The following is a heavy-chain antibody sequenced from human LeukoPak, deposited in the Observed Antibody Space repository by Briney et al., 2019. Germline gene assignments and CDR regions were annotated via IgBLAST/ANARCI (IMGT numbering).Heavy chain of an antibody. J-gene: IGHJ4*02. CDR2: IIPIFGTA. CDR1: GGTFSSYA. V-gene: IGHV1-69*13. Sequence: SVKVSCKASGGTFSSYAISWVRQAPGQGLEWMGGIIPIFGTANYAQKFQGRVTITADETTSTAYMELSSLRSEDTAVYYCARAYCGGDCYAHFDYWGQGTLVTVSS. D-gene: IGHD2-21*02. CDR3: ARAYCGGDCYAHFDY.